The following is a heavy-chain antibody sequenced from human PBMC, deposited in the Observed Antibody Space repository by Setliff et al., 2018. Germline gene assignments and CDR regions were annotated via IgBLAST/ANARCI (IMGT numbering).Heavy chain of an antibody. V-gene: IGHV4-61*09. D-gene: IGHD3-3*01. Sequence: SETLSLTCTVSGGSISSGSYYWSWIRQPAGKGPEWIGHIYTSGSTNYNPSLKSRVTISVDTSKNQFSLKLSSVTAADTAVYYCARESDDFWSGYYFDSWGQGTLVTVSS. J-gene: IGHJ4*02. CDR2: IYTSGST. CDR1: GGSISSGSYY. CDR3: ARESDDFWSGYYFDS.